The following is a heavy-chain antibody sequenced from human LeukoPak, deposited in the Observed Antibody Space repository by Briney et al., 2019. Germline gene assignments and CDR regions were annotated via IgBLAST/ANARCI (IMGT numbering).Heavy chain of an antibody. CDR2: ISYDGSNK. Sequence: PGGSLRLSCAASGFTFSSYAMPWVRQAPGKGLEWVAVISYDGSNKYYADSVKGRFTISRDNSKNTLYLQMNSLRAEDTAVYYCAREALGPYCSSTSCYFDYWGQGTLVTVSS. CDR3: AREALGPYCSSTSCYFDY. CDR1: GFTFSSYA. D-gene: IGHD2-2*01. V-gene: IGHV3-30*04. J-gene: IGHJ4*02.